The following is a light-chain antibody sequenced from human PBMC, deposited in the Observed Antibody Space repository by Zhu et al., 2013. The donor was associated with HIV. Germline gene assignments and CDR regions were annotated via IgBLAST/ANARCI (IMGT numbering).Light chain of an antibody. CDR2: GAS. V-gene: IGKV1-39*01. J-gene: IGKJ2*01. CDR3: QQLKTYPRS. Sequence: DIQMTQSPSSLSASVGDRVTITCQASQDISNYLNWYQQKPGKAPKLLIYGASTLQSGVPSRFSGSASGRDFTLTISSLQAEDFATYYCQQLKTYPRSFGQGTKVEI. CDR1: QDISNY.